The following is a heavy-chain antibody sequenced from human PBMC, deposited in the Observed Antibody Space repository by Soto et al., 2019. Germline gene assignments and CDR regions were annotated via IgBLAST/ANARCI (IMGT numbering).Heavy chain of an antibody. CDR3: AKILSHPWFGDY. Sequence: QVQLVESGGDVVQPGRSLRLSCAASGFTFSSHGMHWVRQAPGKGLEWVALISNDGTNKYYADSVKGRFTISRDNSENTLYLQMNSLRAEDTAVYYCAKILSHPWFGDYWGQGTLVTVSS. D-gene: IGHD3-10*01. V-gene: IGHV3-30*18. CDR1: GFTFSSHG. CDR2: ISNDGTNK. J-gene: IGHJ4*02.